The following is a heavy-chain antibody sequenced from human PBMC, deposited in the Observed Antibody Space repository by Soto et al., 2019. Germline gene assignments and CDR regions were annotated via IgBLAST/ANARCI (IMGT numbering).Heavy chain of an antibody. CDR1: GFSLSTSGVG. V-gene: IGHV2-5*02. Sequence: QITLKESGPTLVKPTQTLTLTCTFSGFSLSTSGVGVGWIRQPPGKALEWLALIYWDDDKRYSPSLKSRLTITKDTSKNQVVLTMTNIDPVDTATYYCAHRRRSSSWYRWDWFVPWGQGTLFTVSS. CDR2: IYWDDDK. J-gene: IGHJ5*02. D-gene: IGHD6-13*01. CDR3: AHRRRSSSWYRWDWFVP.